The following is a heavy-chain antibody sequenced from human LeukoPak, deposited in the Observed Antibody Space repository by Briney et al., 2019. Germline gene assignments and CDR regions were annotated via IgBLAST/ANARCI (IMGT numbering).Heavy chain of an antibody. D-gene: IGHD6-13*01. Sequence: PSETLSLTCTVSGGSISRYYWSWIRQPPGKGLEWIGYVSYSGSTSYNPSLKSRVTISEDASKNQFSLKLSSVTAADTAVYYCARHRGYSSSFDYWGQGTLVTVSS. CDR1: GGSISRYY. V-gene: IGHV4-59*08. CDR2: VSYSGST. CDR3: ARHRGYSSSFDY. J-gene: IGHJ4*02.